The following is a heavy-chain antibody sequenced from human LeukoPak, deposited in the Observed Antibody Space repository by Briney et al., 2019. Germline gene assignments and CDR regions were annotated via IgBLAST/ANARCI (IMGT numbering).Heavy chain of an antibody. J-gene: IGHJ6*02. Sequence: GGSLRLSCAASGFTFSTYAMHWVRQAPGKGLEWVSGISWNSGSIGYADSVKGRFTISRDNAKNSLYLQMNSLRAEDTALYYCAKARGARLSYYYGMDVWGQGTTVTVSS. V-gene: IGHV3-9*01. D-gene: IGHD3-16*01. CDR1: GFTFSTYA. CDR2: ISWNSGSI. CDR3: AKARGARLSYYYGMDV.